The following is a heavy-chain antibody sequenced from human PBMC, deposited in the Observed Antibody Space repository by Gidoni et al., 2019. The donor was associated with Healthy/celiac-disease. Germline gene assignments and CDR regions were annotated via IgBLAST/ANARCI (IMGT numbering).Heavy chain of an antibody. CDR2: IRSKAYGGTT. V-gene: IGHV3-49*03. J-gene: IGHJ3*02. D-gene: IGHD2-21*02. CDR3: TRVSGDWPPFGATNAFDI. CDR1: GFTVGDSV. Sequence: EVPLVESGGGLVPPGVSLTPSCTASGFTVGDSVMRWFRQAPGKGLEWVGFIRSKAYGGTTEYAASVKGRFTISRDDSKSIAYLQMNSLKTEDTAVYYCTRVSGDWPPFGATNAFDIWGQGTMVTVSS.